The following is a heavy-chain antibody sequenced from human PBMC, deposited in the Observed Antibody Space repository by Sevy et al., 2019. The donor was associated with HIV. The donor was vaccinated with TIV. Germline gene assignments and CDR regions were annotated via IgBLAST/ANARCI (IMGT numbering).Heavy chain of an antibody. Sequence: GGSLRLSCAASGFTFSSYGMHWVRQAPGKGLEWVAFIRYYGSNKYYADSVKGRFTISRDNSKNTLYLQMNSLRAEDTAVYYCAKGDYGDYLGSVWGQGTTVTVSS. CDR2: IRYYGSNK. CDR1: GFTFSSYG. D-gene: IGHD4-17*01. CDR3: AKGDYGDYLGSV. J-gene: IGHJ6*02. V-gene: IGHV3-30*02.